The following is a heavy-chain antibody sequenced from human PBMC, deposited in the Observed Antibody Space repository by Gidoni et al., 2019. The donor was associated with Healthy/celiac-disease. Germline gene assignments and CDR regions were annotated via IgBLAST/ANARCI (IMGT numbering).Heavy chain of an antibody. D-gene: IGHD3-22*01. CDR3: AKGTNYDSSGYYPPFDY. J-gene: IGHJ4*02. Sequence: EVQLLESGGGLVQPGGSLRLSCAASGFTFSIYAMRWVRQAPGKGLEWVSASSGSGSSTYYADSVKGRFTISRDNSKNTLYLQMNSLRAEDTAVYYCAKGTNYDSSGYYPPFDYWGQGTLVTVSS. V-gene: IGHV3-23*01. CDR1: GFTFSIYA. CDR2: SSGSGSST.